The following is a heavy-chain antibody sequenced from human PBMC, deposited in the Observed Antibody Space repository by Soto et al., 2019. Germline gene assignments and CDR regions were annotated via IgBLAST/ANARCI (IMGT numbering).Heavy chain of an antibody. J-gene: IGHJ3*02. CDR3: ARSRTIAATAIDAFDI. D-gene: IGHD6-13*01. Sequence: GGSLRLSCAASGFTFSSYTMNWVRQAPGKGLEWVSSISSSSIYIYYADSVKGRFTISRDNAKNSLYLQMNSLRAEDTAVYYCARSRTIAATAIDAFDIWGQGTMVTVSS. CDR2: ISSSSIYI. CDR1: GFTFSSYT. V-gene: IGHV3-21*01.